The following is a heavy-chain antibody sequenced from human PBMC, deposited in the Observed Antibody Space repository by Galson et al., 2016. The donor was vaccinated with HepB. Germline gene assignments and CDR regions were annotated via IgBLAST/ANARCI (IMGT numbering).Heavy chain of an antibody. CDR2: INPRGGGT. V-gene: IGHV1-2*02. Sequence: HWVRQAPGQGLEWMGWINPRGGGTNYAQKFQGRVTMTRDTSISTVYMQLSRLTSDDTAVYFCVRGDSSSSVCWGQGTLVTVSS. D-gene: IGHD6-6*01. J-gene: IGHJ4*02. CDR3: VRGDSSSSVC.